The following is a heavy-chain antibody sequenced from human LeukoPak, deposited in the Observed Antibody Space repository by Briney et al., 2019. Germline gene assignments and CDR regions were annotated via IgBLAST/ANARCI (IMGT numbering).Heavy chain of an antibody. CDR2: INWNGGST. Sequence: GGSLRLSCAASGFTFDDYGMSWVRQAPGKGLEWVSGINWNGGSTGYADSVKGRFTISRDNAKNSLYLQMNSLRAEDTAVYFCARESLGYCSGSTCYYFFMDFWGKGTTVTVSS. V-gene: IGHV3-20*04. D-gene: IGHD2-15*01. CDR3: ARESLGYCSGSTCYYFFMDF. CDR1: GFTFDDYG. J-gene: IGHJ6*03.